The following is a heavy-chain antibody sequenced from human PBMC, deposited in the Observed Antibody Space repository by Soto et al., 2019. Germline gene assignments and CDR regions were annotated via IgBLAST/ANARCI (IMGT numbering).Heavy chain of an antibody. CDR2: FDLEDGET. V-gene: IGHV1-24*01. J-gene: IGHJ3*02. D-gene: IGHD4-17*01. CDR3: ATTSGDYYAFDI. CDR1: GYTLTELS. Sequence: ASVKVSCKVSGYTLTELSMHWVRQAPGKGLEWMGGFDLEDGETIYAQKFQGRVTMTEDTSTDTAYMELSSLRSEDTAVYYCATTSGDYYAFDIWGQGTMVTVSS.